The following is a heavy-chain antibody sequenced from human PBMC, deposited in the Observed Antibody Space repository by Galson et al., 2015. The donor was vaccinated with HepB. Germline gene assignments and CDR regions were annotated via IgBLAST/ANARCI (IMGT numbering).Heavy chain of an antibody. CDR1: GYTFTGYS. D-gene: IGHD4-23*01. Sequence: SVKVSCKASGYTFTGYSIHWVRQAPGQGLEWMGWINPDSRGTNYAQKFQGRVSMTRDTSITTAYMELSRLTSDDTAVYYCARDLEGRGGNFGVSPWGQGTLVTVSS. CDR2: INPDSRGT. J-gene: IGHJ5*02. V-gene: IGHV1-2*02. CDR3: ARDLEGRGGNFGVSP.